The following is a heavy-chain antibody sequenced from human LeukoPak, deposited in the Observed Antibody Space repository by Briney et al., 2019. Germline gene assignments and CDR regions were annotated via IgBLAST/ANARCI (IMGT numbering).Heavy chain of an antibody. CDR3: AKTRGGGFSYYFDY. V-gene: IGHV1-18*01. Sequence: ASVKVSCKASGGTFSSYAISWVRQAPGQGLEWMGGISAYNGNTNYAQRLQGRVTMTTDTSTSTAYMELRSLRSDDTAMYYCAKTRGGGFSYYFDYWGQGALVTVSS. CDR1: GGTFSSYA. J-gene: IGHJ4*02. CDR2: ISAYNGNT. D-gene: IGHD3-16*01.